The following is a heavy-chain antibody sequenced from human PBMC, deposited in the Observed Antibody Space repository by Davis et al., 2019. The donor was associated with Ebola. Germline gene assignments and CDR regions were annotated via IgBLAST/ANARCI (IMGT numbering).Heavy chain of an antibody. V-gene: IGHV4-59*08. CDR1: GGSISSYY. D-gene: IGHD2-8*02. CDR2: IYYSGST. CDR3: ATSGRRYYALHV. Sequence: MPSETLSLTCTVSGGSISSYYWSWIRQPPGKGLEWIGYIYYSGSTNYNPSLKSRAIISVDTSRNQFSLMLTSATAADTAVYYCATSGRRYYALHVWGQGTTVTVSS. J-gene: IGHJ6*02.